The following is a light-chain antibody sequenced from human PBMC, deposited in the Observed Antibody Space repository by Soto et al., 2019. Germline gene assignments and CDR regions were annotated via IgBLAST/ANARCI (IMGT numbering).Light chain of an antibody. CDR3: SSHRGSISFYV. CDR1: SSDVGAYNY. CDR2: EVS. Sequence: QSVLTQPASVSGSPGQSITISCTGTSSDVGAYNYVSWYQQHPGKAPKLMIYEVSNRPSGVSHRFSGSKSDNTASLAISGLQADDEADYYCSSHRGSISFYVFGTGTKVTVL. V-gene: IGLV2-14*01. J-gene: IGLJ1*01.